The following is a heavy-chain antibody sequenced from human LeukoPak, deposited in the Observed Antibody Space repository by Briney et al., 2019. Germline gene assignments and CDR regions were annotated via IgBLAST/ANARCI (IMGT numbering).Heavy chain of an antibody. J-gene: IGHJ4*02. CDR1: GGSITGYY. Sequence: SETLPLTCAVYGGSITGYYWSWIRQTPGRGLEWVGEIHYTGATSYNPSLKSRATISTDTSKNQFSLRLSSVTAADTAVYYCARGNILTGYCFDFWGQGALVTVSS. CDR2: IHYTGAT. V-gene: IGHV4-34*01. D-gene: IGHD3-9*01. CDR3: ARGNILTGYCFDF.